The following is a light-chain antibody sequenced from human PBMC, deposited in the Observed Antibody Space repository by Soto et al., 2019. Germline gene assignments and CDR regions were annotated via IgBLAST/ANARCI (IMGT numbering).Light chain of an antibody. Sequence: QSALTQPRSVSGSPGQSVTISCTGTSSDVGGYNYVSWYQQHPGKAPKLMIYDVSKRPSGVPDRFSGSKSGNTASLTISGLQAEDEAESYCCSYAGSYRVFGTGTKVTVL. CDR2: DVS. CDR3: CSYAGSYRV. V-gene: IGLV2-11*01. J-gene: IGLJ1*01. CDR1: SSDVGGYNY.